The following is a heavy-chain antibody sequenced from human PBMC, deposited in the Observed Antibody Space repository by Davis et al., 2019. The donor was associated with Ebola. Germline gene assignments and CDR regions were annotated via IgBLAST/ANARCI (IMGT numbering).Heavy chain of an antibody. CDR1: GYSISSGYY. D-gene: IGHD1-26*01. CDR3: ARDLGGGRSGSYFPFDY. V-gene: IGHV4-38-2*02. J-gene: IGHJ4*02. CDR2: IYHSGST. Sequence: SETLSLTCAVSGYSISSGYYWGWIRQPPGKGLEWIGSIYHSGSTYYNPSLKSRVTISVDTSKNQFSLKLTSVTAADTAVYYCARDLGGGRSGSYFPFDYWGQGTLVTVSS.